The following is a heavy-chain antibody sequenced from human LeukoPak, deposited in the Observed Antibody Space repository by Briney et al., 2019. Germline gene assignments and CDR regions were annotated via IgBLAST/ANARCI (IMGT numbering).Heavy chain of an antibody. J-gene: IGHJ6*02. D-gene: IGHD5-18*01. CDR2: ISGSGGST. V-gene: IGHV3-23*01. Sequence: GGSLRLSCAASGFTFSSYAMSWVRQALGKGLEWVSAISGSGGSTYYADSVKGRFTISRDNSKNTLYLQMNSLRAEDTAVYYCAKDPAASGYSYGYSLDYYYYGMDVWGQGTTVTVSS. CDR1: GFTFSSYA. CDR3: AKDPAASGYSYGYSLDYYYYGMDV.